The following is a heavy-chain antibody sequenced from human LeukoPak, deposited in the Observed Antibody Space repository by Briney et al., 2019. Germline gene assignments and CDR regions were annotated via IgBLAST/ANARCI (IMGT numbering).Heavy chain of an antibody. CDR1: GFTFSSYA. CDR2: ISSNGGST. J-gene: IGHJ4*02. V-gene: IGHV3-64*01. Sequence: GGSLRLSCAASGFTFSSYAMHWVRQAPGKGLEYVPAISSNGGSTYYANSVKGRFTISRDNSKNTLYLQMGSLRAEDMAVYYCARADYSSSWYLGYWGQGTLVTVSS. CDR3: ARADYSSSWYLGY. D-gene: IGHD6-13*01.